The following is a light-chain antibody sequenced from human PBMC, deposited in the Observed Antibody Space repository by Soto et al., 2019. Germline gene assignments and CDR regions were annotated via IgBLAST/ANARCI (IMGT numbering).Light chain of an antibody. V-gene: IGLV1-51*01. CDR2: DNN. CDR1: SSNIGKNY. J-gene: IGLJ2*01. Sequence: QSVLTQPPSVSAAPGQKVTISCSGSSSNIGKNYVSWYKQLPGTAPKLLIYDNNKRPSGIPDRFSGSKSGTSATLGITGLQTGDEADYYCGTWDSSLSAAVFGGGTKLTVL. CDR3: GTWDSSLSAAV.